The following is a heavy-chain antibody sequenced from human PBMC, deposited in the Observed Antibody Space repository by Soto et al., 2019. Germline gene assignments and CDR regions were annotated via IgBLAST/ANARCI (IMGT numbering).Heavy chain of an antibody. CDR3: AKGYYDFWSGYYPDDY. J-gene: IGHJ4*02. CDR1: GFTFSSYA. D-gene: IGHD3-3*01. Sequence: GGSLRLSCAASGFTFSSYAMSWVRQAPGKGLEWVSAISGSGGSTYYADSVKGRFTISRDNSKNTLYLQMNSLRAEDTAVYYCAKGYYDFWSGYYPDDYWGQGTLVTVSS. CDR2: ISGSGGST. V-gene: IGHV3-23*01.